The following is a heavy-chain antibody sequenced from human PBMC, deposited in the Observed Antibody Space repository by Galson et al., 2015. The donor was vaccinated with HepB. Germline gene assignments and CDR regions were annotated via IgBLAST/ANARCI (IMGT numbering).Heavy chain of an antibody. CDR2: FDPEDGET. Sequence: SVKVSCKVSGYTLTELSMHWVRQAPGKGLEWMGGFDPEDGETTYAQKFQGRVTMTEDTSTDTAYMELSSLRSEDTAVYYCATYNWNGSGTSQNVYYYYYYGMDVWGQGTTVTVSS. CDR3: ATYNWNGSGTSQNVYYYYYYGMDV. CDR1: GYTLTELS. J-gene: IGHJ6*02. V-gene: IGHV1-24*01. D-gene: IGHD1-1*01.